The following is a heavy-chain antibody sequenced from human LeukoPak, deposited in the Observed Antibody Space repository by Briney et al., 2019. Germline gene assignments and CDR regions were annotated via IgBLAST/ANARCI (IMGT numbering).Heavy chain of an antibody. CDR1: GFTLSSYS. CDR2: ISANGDST. J-gene: IGHJ6*04. CDR3: AELGITMIGGV. D-gene: IGHD3-10*02. V-gene: IGHV3-64*01. Sequence: GGSLRLSCAASGFTLSSYSMHWVRQAPGKGLEYVSAISANGDSTYYANSVEGRFIISRDNAKNSLYLQMNSLRAEDTAVYYCAELGITMIGGVWGKGTTVTISS.